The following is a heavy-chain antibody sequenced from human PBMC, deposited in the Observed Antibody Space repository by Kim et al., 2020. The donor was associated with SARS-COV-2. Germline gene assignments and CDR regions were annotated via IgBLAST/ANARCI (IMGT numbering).Heavy chain of an antibody. V-gene: IGHV3-30*04. CDR3: ARGGSAQQWLGVDY. Sequence: GGSLRLSCAASGFTFSSYAMHWVRQAPGKGLEWVAVISYDGSNKYYADSVKGRFTISRDNSKNTLYLQMNSLRAEDTAVYYCARGGSAQQWLGVDYWGQG. D-gene: IGHD6-19*01. CDR2: ISYDGSNK. CDR1: GFTFSSYA. J-gene: IGHJ4*02.